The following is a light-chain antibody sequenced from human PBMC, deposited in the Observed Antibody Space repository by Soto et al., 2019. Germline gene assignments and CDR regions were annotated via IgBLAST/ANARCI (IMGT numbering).Light chain of an antibody. CDR1: QSISTY. J-gene: IGKJ1*01. V-gene: IGKV1-39*01. CDR2: ASS. Sequence: DIQMTQSPSSLSASVGDGVTITCRASQSISTYLNWYQQKPGKAPKLLIYASSSLQSGVPSRFSGSGSGTDFTLPISSLQPEDFAIYYCQQSYSTPRTFAQGTTVEIK. CDR3: QQSYSTPRT.